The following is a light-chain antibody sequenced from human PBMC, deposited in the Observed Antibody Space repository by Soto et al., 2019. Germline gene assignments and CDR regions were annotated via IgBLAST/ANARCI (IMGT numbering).Light chain of an antibody. CDR1: SSDVGTYKY. Sequence: QSVLTQPRSVSGSPGQSVTISCTGSSSDVGTYKYVSWYQHRPGKAPRLMIYDVSKRPSGVPDRFSGSKCGNTASLTISGLQAEDEADYYCCSYAGSYTWLFGGGTKLTVL. V-gene: IGLV2-11*01. J-gene: IGLJ3*02. CDR3: CSYAGSYTWL. CDR2: DVS.